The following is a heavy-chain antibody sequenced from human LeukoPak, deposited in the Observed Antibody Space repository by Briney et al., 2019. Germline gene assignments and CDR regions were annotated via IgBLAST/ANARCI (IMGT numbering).Heavy chain of an antibody. V-gene: IGHV4-34*01. CDR1: GGSFSGYY. CDR2: INHSGST. CDR3: ARGYCSSTSCYAGLYYYYYGMDV. J-gene: IGHJ6*04. Sequence: PSETLSLTCAVYGGSFSGYYWSWIRQPPGKGLESIGEINHSGSTNYNPSLKSRVTISVDTSKNQFSLKLSSVTAADTAVYYCARGYCSSTSCYAGLYYYYYGMDVWGKGTTVTVSS. D-gene: IGHD2-2*01.